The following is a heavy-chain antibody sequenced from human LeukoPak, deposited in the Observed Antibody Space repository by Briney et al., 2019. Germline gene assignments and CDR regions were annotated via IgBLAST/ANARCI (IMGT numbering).Heavy chain of an antibody. D-gene: IGHD3-3*01. V-gene: IGHV3-49*03. CDR1: GFTFGDYA. CDR2: VRGKAYGGTT. CDR3: TRGSDTIFGVARDGFDS. J-gene: IGHJ4*02. Sequence: GGSLRLSCTASGFTFGDYAMSWFRQAPGKGLEWVGFVRGKAYGGTTEYAASVKGRFTISRDDSESTTYLQINSLKTEDTAVYYCTRGSDTIFGVARDGFDSWGQGTLVTVSS.